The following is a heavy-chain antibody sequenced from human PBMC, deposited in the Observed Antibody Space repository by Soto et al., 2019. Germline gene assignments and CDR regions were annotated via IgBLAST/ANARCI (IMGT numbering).Heavy chain of an antibody. CDR3: ASTTVWKDAFEI. CDR1: GVTVNTNY. J-gene: IGHJ3*02. D-gene: IGHD3-16*01. Sequence: EVQLVESGGGLIQPGGSLRLSCAASGVTVNTNYMSWVRQSPGKGLECVSLIESGGSIYYADSVKGRFTISRDNFKNTLSLQMNSLRVEDTAVYYCASTTVWKDAFEIWGQGTLVSVSS. CDR2: IESGGSI. V-gene: IGHV3-53*01.